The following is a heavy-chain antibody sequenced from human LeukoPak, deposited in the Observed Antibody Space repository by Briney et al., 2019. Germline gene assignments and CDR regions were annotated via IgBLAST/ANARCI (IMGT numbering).Heavy chain of an antibody. Sequence: GGSLRLSCAASGFTLNNYAMTWVRQAPGKGLEWVSAINAGGGSTHNADSVKGRFTISRAISKSTVYLQMNTLRADDTAVYYCAKGGGDYYFDYWGQGTLVTVSS. CDR2: INAGGGST. CDR3: AKGGGDYYFDY. D-gene: IGHD2-21*01. V-gene: IGHV3-23*01. J-gene: IGHJ4*02. CDR1: GFTLNNYA.